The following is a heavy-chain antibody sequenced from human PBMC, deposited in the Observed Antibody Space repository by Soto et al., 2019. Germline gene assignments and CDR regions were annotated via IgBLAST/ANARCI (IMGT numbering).Heavy chain of an antibody. Sequence: GGSLRLSCAASGFTFSSYAMHWVRQAPGKGLEWVAVISYDGSNKYYADSVKGRFTISRDNSKNTLYLQMNSLRAEDTAVYYCARAPGIAAGYFDYWGQGTLVTV. CDR3: ARAPGIAAGYFDY. J-gene: IGHJ4*02. CDR1: GFTFSSYA. V-gene: IGHV3-30-3*01. D-gene: IGHD6-13*01. CDR2: ISYDGSNK.